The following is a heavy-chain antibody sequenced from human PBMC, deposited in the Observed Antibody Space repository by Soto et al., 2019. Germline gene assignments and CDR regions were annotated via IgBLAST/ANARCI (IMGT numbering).Heavy chain of an antibody. CDR2: IIAIFGTA. Sequence: QVQLVQSGAEVKKPGSSVKVSCKASGGTFSSYAISWVRQAPGQGLEWMGGIIAIFGTANYAQKFQGRVTITADESTSTAYMELSSLRSEDTAVYYCARDVLDGYYYDSSGYYRETKFDYWGQGTLVTVSS. J-gene: IGHJ4*02. V-gene: IGHV1-69*01. D-gene: IGHD3-22*01. CDR3: ARDVLDGYYYDSSGYYRETKFDY. CDR1: GGTFSSYA.